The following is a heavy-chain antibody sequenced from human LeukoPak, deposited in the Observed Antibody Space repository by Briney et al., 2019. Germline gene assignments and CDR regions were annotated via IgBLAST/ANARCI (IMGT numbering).Heavy chain of an antibody. CDR2: MDSGGRT. CDR1: GFTVSSSY. D-gene: IGHD1-7*01. V-gene: IGHV3-53*01. Sequence: GGSLRLSCAASGFTVSSSYMSWVRQAPGKGLECVSVMDSGGRTYYADSVKGRFTISRDNSKNTLYLHMNSLRAEDTAVYYCARDQTIIGTTWQYNWLDSWGQGTLVTVSS. J-gene: IGHJ5*01. CDR3: ARDQTIIGTTWQYNWLDS.